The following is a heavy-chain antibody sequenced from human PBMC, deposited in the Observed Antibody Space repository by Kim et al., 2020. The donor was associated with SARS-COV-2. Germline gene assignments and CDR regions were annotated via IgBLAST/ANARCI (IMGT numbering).Heavy chain of an antibody. J-gene: IGHJ4*02. Sequence: KSRVTISVDTSKNQFSLKLSSVTAADTAVYYCARQYRITMVRGGEGNFDYWGQGTLVTVSS. D-gene: IGHD3-10*01. V-gene: IGHV4-39*01. CDR3: ARQYRITMVRGGEGNFDY.